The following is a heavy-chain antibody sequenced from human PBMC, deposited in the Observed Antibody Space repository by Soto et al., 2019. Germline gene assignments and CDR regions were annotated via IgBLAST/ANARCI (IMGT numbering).Heavy chain of an antibody. CDR3: ARTTAVPNTLRSRYFFDD. Sequence: QVQLQESGPGLLKPSETLSLTCSVSGGSVSNKTYYWSWIRQPPGKRLEWIGYVYYSGTTNYNPSLKSRVTISVDLAKNQFSLRLSSVTTSDQALYYCARTTAVPNTLRSRYFFDDWGQGTLVTVSS. J-gene: IGHJ4*02. V-gene: IGHV4-61*01. CDR1: GGSVSNKTYY. CDR2: VYYSGTT. D-gene: IGHD4-17*01.